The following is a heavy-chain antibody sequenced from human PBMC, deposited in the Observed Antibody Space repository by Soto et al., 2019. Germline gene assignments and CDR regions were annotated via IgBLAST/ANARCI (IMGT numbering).Heavy chain of an antibody. D-gene: IGHD2-15*01. CDR2: IYPDDSDT. Sequence: GESLKISCQGSGYTFTSHWIAWVRQMPGKGLEWMGIIYPDDSDTRYSPSFEGQVTISADKSSTTAYLQWSSLKGSDTAMYYCARPREDGKNYYGVDAWGQGTTVTVSS. CDR1: GYTFTSHW. J-gene: IGHJ6*02. V-gene: IGHV5-51*01. CDR3: ARPREDGKNYYGVDA.